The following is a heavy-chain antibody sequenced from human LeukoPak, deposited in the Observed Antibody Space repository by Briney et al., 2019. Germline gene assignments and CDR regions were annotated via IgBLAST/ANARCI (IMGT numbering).Heavy chain of an antibody. CDR1: GGSFSGYY. CDR2: INHSGST. V-gene: IGHV4-34*01. J-gene: IGHJ6*03. D-gene: IGHD2-2*01. CDR3: ARHGKYQPYYYYYYYMDV. Sequence: PSETLSLTCAVYGGSFSGYYWSWIRQPPGKGLEWIGEINHSGSTNYNPSLKSRVTISVDTSKNQFSLKLSSVTAADTAVYYCARHGKYQPYYYYYYYMDVWGKGTTVTVSS.